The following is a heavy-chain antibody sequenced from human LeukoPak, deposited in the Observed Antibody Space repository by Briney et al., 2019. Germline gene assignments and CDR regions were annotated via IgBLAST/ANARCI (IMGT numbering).Heavy chain of an antibody. V-gene: IGHV4-61*02. Sequence: PSQTLSLTCTVSGGSISSGSYYWSWIRQPAGKGLEWIGRIYTSGSTNHNPSLKSRVTISVDTSKNQVSLKVSSVTAADTAVYYCARHVGRGTQNYMDVWGKGTTVTVSS. CDR1: GGSISSGSYY. CDR3: ARHVGRGTQNYMDV. D-gene: IGHD3-16*01. CDR2: IYTSGST. J-gene: IGHJ6*03.